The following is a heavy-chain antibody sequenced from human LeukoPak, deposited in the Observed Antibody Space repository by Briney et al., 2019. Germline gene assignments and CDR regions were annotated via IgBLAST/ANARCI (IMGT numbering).Heavy chain of an antibody. CDR2: IIPILGIA. J-gene: IGHJ4*02. Sequence: ASVKVSCKASGGTFSSYAISWVRQAPGQGLEWMGRIIPILGIANYAQKFQGRVTITADKSTSTAYMELSSLRSEDTAAYYCARDNYYDSSGYYLWGQGTLVTVSS. CDR3: ARDNYYDSSGYYL. V-gene: IGHV1-69*04. CDR1: GGTFSSYA. D-gene: IGHD3-22*01.